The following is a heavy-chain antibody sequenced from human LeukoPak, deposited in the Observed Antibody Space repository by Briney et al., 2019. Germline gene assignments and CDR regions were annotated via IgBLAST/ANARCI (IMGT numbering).Heavy chain of an antibody. CDR3: ARVGADGEQWLEYYFDY. Sequence: EASVKVSCKASGYTFTSYAMHWVRQAPGQRLEWMGWINAGNGNTKYSQKFQGRVTITRDTSASTAYMELSSLRSEDTAVCYCARVGADGEQWLEYYFDYWGQGTLVTVSS. CDR2: INAGNGNT. V-gene: IGHV1-3*01. J-gene: IGHJ4*02. CDR1: GYTFTSYA. D-gene: IGHD6-19*01.